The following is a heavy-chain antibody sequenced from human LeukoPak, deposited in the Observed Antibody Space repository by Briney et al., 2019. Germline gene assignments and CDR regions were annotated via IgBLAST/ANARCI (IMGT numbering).Heavy chain of an antibody. CDR1: SGSITSNTYY. D-gene: IGHD6-19*01. J-gene: IGHJ4*02. V-gene: IGHV4-39*01. Sequence: SETLSLTCTVSSGSITSNTYYWGWIRQPPGKGLEWIGSIYYSGSTYYNPSLKSRVTISVDTSKNQFSPNLSSVTAADTAVYYCARNKAVSGTKYFDYWGQGTLVTVSS. CDR3: ARNKAVSGTKYFDY. CDR2: IYYSGST.